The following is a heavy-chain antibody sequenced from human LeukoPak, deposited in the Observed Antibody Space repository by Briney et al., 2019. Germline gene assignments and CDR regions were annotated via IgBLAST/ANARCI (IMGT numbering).Heavy chain of an antibody. D-gene: IGHD5-12*01. CDR1: GFTFSNYA. J-gene: IGHJ3*02. CDR3: AKDNDVATAPDDAFDI. Sequence: GGSLRLSCAASGFTFSNYAMNWGLQAPGKGLEWVSGISGSGVGTYYADSVKGRFTISRDNSKSTLYLQMNSLRAEDTALYYCAKDNDVATAPDDAFDIWGQGTMVTVSS. V-gene: IGHV3-23*01. CDR2: ISGSGVGT.